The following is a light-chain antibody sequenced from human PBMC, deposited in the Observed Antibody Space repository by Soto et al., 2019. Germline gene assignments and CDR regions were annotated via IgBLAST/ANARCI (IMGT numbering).Light chain of an antibody. CDR3: SSYTSSTTPYV. J-gene: IGLJ1*01. CDR2: DVS. Sequence: QSVLTQPASVSGSPGQSITISCTGTSSDVGGYNYVSWYQRHPGKAPKLMIFDVSNRPSGVSNRFSGSKSANTASLTISGLQAEDEADYFCSSYTSSTTPYVFGTGTKSPS. V-gene: IGLV2-14*03. CDR1: SSDVGGYNY.